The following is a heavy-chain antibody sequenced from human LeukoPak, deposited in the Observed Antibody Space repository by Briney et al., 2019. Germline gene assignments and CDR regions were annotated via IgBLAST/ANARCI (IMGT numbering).Heavy chain of an antibody. Sequence: GGSLRLSCAASGFTFSSYAMSWVRQAPGKGLEWVSAISGSGGSTYYADSVKGRFTISRDNSKNTLYLQINGLRAEDTAVYYCARSGTIYYDSSGASSPGAFDIWGQGTMVTVSS. V-gene: IGHV3-23*01. CDR1: GFTFSSYA. CDR2: ISGSGGST. CDR3: ARSGTIYYDSSGASSPGAFDI. J-gene: IGHJ3*02. D-gene: IGHD3-22*01.